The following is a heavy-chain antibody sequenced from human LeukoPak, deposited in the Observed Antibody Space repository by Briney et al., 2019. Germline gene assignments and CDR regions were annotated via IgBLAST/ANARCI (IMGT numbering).Heavy chain of an antibody. D-gene: IGHD6-13*01. V-gene: IGHV1-2*02. CDR2: ISPNSGDR. CDR1: GYTFTDYY. Sequence: ASVKVSFKTSGYTFTDYYMHWVRQAPGQGLEWMGWISPNSGDRNYAQNFQGRVTLTRDTSISTAYMELSSLRSDDTAMYYCASSLISAAGTSFDSWGQGTLVTVSS. CDR3: ASSLISAAGTSFDS. J-gene: IGHJ4*02.